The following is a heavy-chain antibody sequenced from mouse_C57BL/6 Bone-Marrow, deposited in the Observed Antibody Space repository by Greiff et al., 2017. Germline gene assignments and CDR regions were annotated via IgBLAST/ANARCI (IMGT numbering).Heavy chain of an antibody. Sequence: EVQLQQSGPELVKPGASVKISCKASGYTFTDYYMNWVKQSPGKSLEWIGDINPNNGGTSYNQKFKGKATLTVDKSSSTAYMELRSLTSEDSAVYYCTRPLREGDYYAMDYWGQGTSVTVSS. CDR2: INPNNGGT. J-gene: IGHJ4*01. CDR1: GYTFTDYY. D-gene: IGHD1-1*01. V-gene: IGHV1-26*01. CDR3: TRPLREGDYYAMDY.